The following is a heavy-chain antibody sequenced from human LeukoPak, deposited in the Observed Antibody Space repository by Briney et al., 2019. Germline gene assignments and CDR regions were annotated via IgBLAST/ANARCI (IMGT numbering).Heavy chain of an antibody. D-gene: IGHD3-10*01. CDR3: ARRILLWFGELHHYYFDY. J-gene: IGHJ4*02. CDR1: GGSFSGCY. CDR2: INHSGST. V-gene: IGHV4-34*01. Sequence: PSETLSLTCAVYGGSFSGCYWSWIRQPPGKGLEWIGEINHSGSTNYNPSLKSRVTISVDTSKNQFSLKLSSVTAADTAVYYCARRILLWFGELHHYYFDYWGQGTLVTVSS.